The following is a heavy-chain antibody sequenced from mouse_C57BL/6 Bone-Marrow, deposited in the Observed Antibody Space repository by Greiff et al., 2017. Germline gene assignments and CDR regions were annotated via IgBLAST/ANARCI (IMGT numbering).Heavy chain of an antibody. J-gene: IGHJ3*01. Sequence: VQLQQSGAELARPGASVKLSCKASGYTFTSYGISWVKQRTGQGLEWIGEIYPRSGNTYYNEKFKGKATLTADKSSSTAYLQLSSLTSEDTAIYYCARDGGGGFAYWGQGTLVTVSA. CDR2: IYPRSGNT. V-gene: IGHV1-81*01. D-gene: IGHD1-1*02. CDR1: GYTFTSYG. CDR3: ARDGGGGFAY.